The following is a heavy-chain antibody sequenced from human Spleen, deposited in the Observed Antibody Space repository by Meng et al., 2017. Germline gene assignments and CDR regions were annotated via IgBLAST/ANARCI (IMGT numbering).Heavy chain of an antibody. CDR3: ATRGNPYLNC. CDR2: ISAYSGKI. Sequence: GQLAQSGAEVKKPGASVKVSCKASGYTFTNDGITWVRQAPGQGLEWMGWISAYSGKIKYAQKFQGRVTMTTDASTYTAYLEMENLRSDDTAVYYCATRGNPYLNCWGQGTLVTVSS. J-gene: IGHJ4*02. V-gene: IGHV1-18*01. CDR1: GYTFTNDG.